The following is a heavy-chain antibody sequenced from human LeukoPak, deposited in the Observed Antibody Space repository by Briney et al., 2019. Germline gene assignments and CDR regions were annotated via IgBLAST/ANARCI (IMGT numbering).Heavy chain of an antibody. CDR3: ARDQERIFGGYCSSTSCYSVGDY. Sequence: ASVKVSCKASGYTFTSYGISWVRQAPGQGLEWMGWISAYNGNTNYAQKLQGRVTMTTDTSTSTAYMELRSLRSDDTAVYYCARDQERIFGGYCSSTSCYSVGDYWGQGTLVTVSS. V-gene: IGHV1-18*01. CDR2: ISAYNGNT. D-gene: IGHD2-2*01. CDR1: GYTFTSYG. J-gene: IGHJ4*02.